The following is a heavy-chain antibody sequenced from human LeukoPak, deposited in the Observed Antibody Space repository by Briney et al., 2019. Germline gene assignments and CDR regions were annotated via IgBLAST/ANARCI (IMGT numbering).Heavy chain of an antibody. CDR3: ARPTTIVATAPGD. D-gene: IGHD5-12*01. CDR1: GFTFSSYW. CDR2: IKQDGSEK. J-gene: IGHJ4*02. V-gene: IGHV3-7*01. Sequence: PGGSLRLSCAASGFTFSSYWMSWVRQAPGKGLEWVANIKQDGSEKYYVDSVKGRFTISRDNAKNLLYLQMNSLRAEDTAVYYCARPTTIVATAPGDWGQGTLVTVSS.